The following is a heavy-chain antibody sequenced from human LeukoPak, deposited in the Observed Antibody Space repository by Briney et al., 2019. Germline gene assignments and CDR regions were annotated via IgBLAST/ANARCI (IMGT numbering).Heavy chain of an antibody. V-gene: IGHV4-30-4*01. Sequence: SQTLSFTCTVSGGSISSGDYYWSWIRQPPGKGLEWIGYIYYSGSTYYNPSLKSRVTISVDTSKNQFSLKLSSVTAADTAVYYCARDTNYYDSSGLDYWGQGTLVTVSS. CDR1: GGSISSGDYY. CDR3: ARDTNYYDSSGLDY. D-gene: IGHD3-22*01. CDR2: IYYSGST. J-gene: IGHJ4*02.